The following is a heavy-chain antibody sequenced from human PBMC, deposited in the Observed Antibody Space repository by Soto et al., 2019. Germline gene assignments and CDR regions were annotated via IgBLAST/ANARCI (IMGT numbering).Heavy chain of an antibody. D-gene: IGHD4-17*01. CDR1: GFSFNSYG. V-gene: IGHV3-30*18. CDR2: ISYDGSNK. Sequence: QVQLVEFVGDVVQPGRSLRLSCAASGFSFNSYGMHWVRQAPGKGLEWVAVISYDGSNKYYADSVKGRFTISRDNSKNTLYLQMNSLRAEDTAVYYCAKEIGGDYAYFDLWGRGTLVTVSS. J-gene: IGHJ2*01. CDR3: AKEIGGDYAYFDL.